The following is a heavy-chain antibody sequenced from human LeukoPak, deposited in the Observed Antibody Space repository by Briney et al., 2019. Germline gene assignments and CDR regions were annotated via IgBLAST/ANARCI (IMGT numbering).Heavy chain of an antibody. CDR3: ARVVATIGGSHFDY. J-gene: IGHJ4*02. CDR2: INTNTGNP. Sequence: ASVKVSCKASGYTFTSYAMNWVRQAPGQGLEWMGWINTNTGNPTYAQGFTGRFVFSLDTSVSTAYLQVSSLKAEDTAVYYCARVVATIGGSHFDYWGQGTLVTVSS. CDR1: GYTFTSYA. V-gene: IGHV7-4-1*02. D-gene: IGHD5-12*01.